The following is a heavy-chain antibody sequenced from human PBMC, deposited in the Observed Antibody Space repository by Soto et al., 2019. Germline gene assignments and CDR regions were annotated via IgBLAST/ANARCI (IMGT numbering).Heavy chain of an antibody. CDR1: GFTFSSYG. V-gene: IGHV3-33*01. D-gene: IGHD6-13*01. CDR3: ARGAIADDAFDI. CDR2: IWYDGSNK. Sequence: QVQLVESGGGVVQPGRSLRLSCAASGFTFSSYGMHWVRQAPGKGLEWVAVIWYDGSNKYYADSVKGRFTISRDNSKNTLYLQMNSLRDEDTAVYYCARGAIADDAFDIWGQGTMVTVSS. J-gene: IGHJ3*02.